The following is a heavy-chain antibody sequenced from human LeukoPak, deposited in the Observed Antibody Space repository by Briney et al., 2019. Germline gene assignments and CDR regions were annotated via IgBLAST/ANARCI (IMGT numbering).Heavy chain of an antibody. D-gene: IGHD3-22*01. CDR2: INHSGST. CDR3: AREPSSGNAFDI. V-gene: IGHV4-34*01. CDR1: GGSFSGYY. J-gene: IGHJ3*02. Sequence: SETLSLTCAVYGGSFSGYYWSWIRQPPGKGLEWIGEINHSGSTNYNPSLKRRVTISVDTSKNQFSLKLSSVTVADTAVYYCAREPSSGNAFDIWGQGTMVTVSS.